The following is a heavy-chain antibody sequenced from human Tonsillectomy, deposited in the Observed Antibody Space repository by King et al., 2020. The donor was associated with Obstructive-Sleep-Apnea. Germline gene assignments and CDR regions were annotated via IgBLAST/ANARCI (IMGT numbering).Heavy chain of an antibody. CDR2: IYLDDVK. CDR1: GFSLSTSGVG. J-gene: IGHJ4*02. Sequence: ITLKESGPSLVKPTQTLTLTCTFSGFSLSTSGVGGGWIRQPPAKALEWLALIYLDDVKRYSPSLKSRVTSTKDTPKNQVVLTMTNIDPVDTATYYCAHRSGGGPSGFDYWGQGTLVTVSS. CDR3: AHRSGGGPSGFDY. V-gene: IGHV2-5*02. D-gene: IGHD6-19*01.